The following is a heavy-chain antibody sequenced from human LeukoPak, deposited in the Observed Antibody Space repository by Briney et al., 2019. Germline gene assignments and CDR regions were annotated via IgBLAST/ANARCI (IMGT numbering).Heavy chain of an antibody. V-gene: IGHV1-69*05. J-gene: IGHJ3*02. CDR2: IIPIFGTA. Sequence: SVKVSCKASGGTFSSYAISWVRQAPGQGLEWMGRIIPIFGTANYAQKFQGRVTITTAESTSTAYMELSSLRSEDTAVYYCVSRGFGLGAFDIWGQGTMVTVSS. CDR3: VSRGFGLGAFDI. D-gene: IGHD3-10*01. CDR1: GGTFSSYA.